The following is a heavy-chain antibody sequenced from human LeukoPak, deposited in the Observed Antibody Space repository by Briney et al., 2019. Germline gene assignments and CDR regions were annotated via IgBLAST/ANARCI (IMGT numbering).Heavy chain of an antibody. J-gene: IGHJ6*02. CDR3: ARAPRSGSGYAFPRYYYGMDV. CDR2: ISYDGINK. D-gene: IGHD5-12*01. V-gene: IGHV3-30-3*01. CDR1: GFTFSSYA. Sequence: GGSLRLSCAASGFTFSSYAMHWVRQAPGKGLEGVAVISYDGINKYYADSVKGRFTISRDNAKNTLYLQMNSLRAEDTDVYYCARAPRSGSGYAFPRYYYGMDVWGQGTTVTVSS.